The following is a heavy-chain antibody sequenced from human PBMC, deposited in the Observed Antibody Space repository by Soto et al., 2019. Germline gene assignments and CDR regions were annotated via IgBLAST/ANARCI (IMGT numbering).Heavy chain of an antibody. D-gene: IGHD5-18*01. V-gene: IGHV1-69*12. CDR2: IIPIFGTA. CDR3: AIRGYSYGRNYYYYGMDV. J-gene: IGHJ6*02. CDR1: GGTFSSYA. Sequence: QVQLVQSGAEVKKPGSSVKVSCKASGGTFSSYAISWVRQAPGQGLEWMGGIIPIFGTANYAQKFQGRVTITADESTSRAYMELSSLRSEDTAVYYCAIRGYSYGRNYYYYGMDVWGQGTTVTVSS.